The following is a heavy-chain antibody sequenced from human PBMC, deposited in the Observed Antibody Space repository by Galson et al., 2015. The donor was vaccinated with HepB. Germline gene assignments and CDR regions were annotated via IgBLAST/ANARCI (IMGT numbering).Heavy chain of an antibody. D-gene: IGHD6-6*01. CDR2: ISSSSYI. V-gene: IGHV3-21*01. CDR1: GFTFSSYS. CDR3: ARASGSSSAHYYYMDV. J-gene: IGHJ6*03. Sequence: SLRLSCAASGFTFSSYSMNWVRQAPGKGLEWVSSISSSSYIYYADSVKGRFTISRDNAKNSLYLQMNSLRAEDTAVYYCARASGSSSAHYYYMDVWGKGTTVTVSS.